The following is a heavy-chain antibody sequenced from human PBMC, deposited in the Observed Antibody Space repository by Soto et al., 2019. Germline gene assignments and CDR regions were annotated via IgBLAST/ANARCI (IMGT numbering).Heavy chain of an antibody. CDR1: GGTFSIYA. D-gene: IGHD3-22*01. J-gene: IGHJ4*02. CDR2: VIPIFGTA. Sequence: QVQLVQSGGEVKKPGSSVKVSCKASGGTFSIYAISCVRQAPGQGLEWMGGVIPIFGTANYAQKFQGRVTITADESTNTAYMELSSLRSEDTAVYYCARDRSKTYYYDSSGYTLAYWGQGPLVTVSS. V-gene: IGHV1-69*12. CDR3: ARDRSKTYYYDSSGYTLAY.